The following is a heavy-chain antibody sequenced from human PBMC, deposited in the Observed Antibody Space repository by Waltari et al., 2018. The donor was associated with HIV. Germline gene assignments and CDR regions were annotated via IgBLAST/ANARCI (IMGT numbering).Heavy chain of an antibody. J-gene: IGHJ4*02. D-gene: IGHD4-17*01. Sequence: QVQLVQSGAEVKKPGASVKVSCKASGYTFTGYYMHWVRQAPGHGLEWMGWINPNRGGTNYAQKFQGRVTMTRDTSISTAYMELTRLRSDDTAVYYCAREPSLTTAYDYWGQGTLVTVSS. CDR2: INPNRGGT. CDR1: GYTFTGYY. V-gene: IGHV1-2*02. CDR3: AREPSLTTAYDY.